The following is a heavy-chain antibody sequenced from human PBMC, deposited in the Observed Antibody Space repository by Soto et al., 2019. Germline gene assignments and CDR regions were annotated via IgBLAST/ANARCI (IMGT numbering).Heavy chain of an antibody. CDR3: ARVDSGRPYFDY. CDR1: GLTFSSYS. D-gene: IGHD6-19*01. Sequence: PGGSLRLSCAASGLTFSSYSMNWVRQAPGKGLEWVSSISSSSSYIYYADSVKGRFTISRDNAKNSLYLQMNSLRAEDTAVYYCARVDSGRPYFDYWGQGTLVTVSS. CDR2: ISSSSSYI. J-gene: IGHJ4*02. V-gene: IGHV3-21*01.